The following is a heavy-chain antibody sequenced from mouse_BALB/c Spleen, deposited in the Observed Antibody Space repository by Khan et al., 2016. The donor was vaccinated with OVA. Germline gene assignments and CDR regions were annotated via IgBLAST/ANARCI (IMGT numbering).Heavy chain of an antibody. J-gene: IGHJ2*01. V-gene: IGHV1-7*01. Sequence: VQLQQSGAELAKPGASVKMSCTASGYTFTSYWMHWIKQRPGQGLEWIGYINPTSGYTDYNQKFKDKATLTADKSSSTAYMQLSSLTSDDSEGYYCARDRIDYWGQGTALTVSS. CDR1: GYTFTSYW. CDR2: INPTSGYT. CDR3: ARDRIDY.